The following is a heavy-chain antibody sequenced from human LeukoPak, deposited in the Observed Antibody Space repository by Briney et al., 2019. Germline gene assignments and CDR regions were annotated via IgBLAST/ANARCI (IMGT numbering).Heavy chain of an antibody. Sequence: ASVKVSCKASGYTFTGYYMHWVRQAPGQGLEWMGWINPNSGGTNYAQKFQGRVTMTRDTSISTAYMELSTLRSDDTAVYYCARDIGDYDFWSGYLSWFDPWGQGTLVTVSS. J-gene: IGHJ5*02. D-gene: IGHD3-3*01. V-gene: IGHV1-2*02. CDR1: GYTFTGYY. CDR2: INPNSGGT. CDR3: ARDIGDYDFWSGYLSWFDP.